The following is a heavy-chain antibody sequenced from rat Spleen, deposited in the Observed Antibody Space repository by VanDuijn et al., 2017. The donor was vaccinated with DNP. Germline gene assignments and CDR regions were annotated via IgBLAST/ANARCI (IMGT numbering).Heavy chain of an antibody. J-gene: IGHJ3*01. D-gene: IGHD1-11*01. Sequence: EVQLVESGGGLVQPGNSLKLSCAASGFTFSSNWLNWIRQAPGKGLEWVATINPDGSSSYYRDSVKGRFTISRDNAKRTVYLQMDSLRSADTATYYCVRQELRRLYWFAYWGQGTLVTVSS. CDR1: GFTFSSNW. CDR3: VRQELRRLYWFAY. CDR2: INPDGSSS. V-gene: IGHV5-29*01.